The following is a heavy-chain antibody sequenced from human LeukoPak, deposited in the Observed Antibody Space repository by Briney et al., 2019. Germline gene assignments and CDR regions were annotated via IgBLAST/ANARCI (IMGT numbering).Heavy chain of an antibody. V-gene: IGHV4-34*01. CDR1: GGSFSGYY. Sequence: SETLSLTCAVYGGSFSGYYWSWIRQPPGKGLEWIGEINHSGSTNYNPSLKSRVTISVDTSKNQFSLKLSSVTAADTAVYYCARERKWLLRGVFDYWGQRTLVTVSS. J-gene: IGHJ4*02. CDR3: ARERKWLLRGVFDY. CDR2: INHSGST. D-gene: IGHD3-22*01.